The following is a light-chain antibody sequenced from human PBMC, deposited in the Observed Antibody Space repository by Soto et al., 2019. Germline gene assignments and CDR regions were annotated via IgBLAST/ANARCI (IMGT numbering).Light chain of an antibody. CDR3: QHYKSYGT. Sequence: DIQMTQSPSTLPASVGDRVTITCRASQSIDRWVACYQQKPGKAPKILIYHASSLQTGVPSMFRGSGSGTEFTLTISSLQPDVLATYYYQHYKSYGTFGQGTKVDIK. CDR2: HAS. J-gene: IGKJ1*01. CDR1: QSIDRW. V-gene: IGKV1-5*01.